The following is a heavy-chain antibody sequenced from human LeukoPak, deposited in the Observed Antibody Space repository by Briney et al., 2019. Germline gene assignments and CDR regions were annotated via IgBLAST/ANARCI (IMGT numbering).Heavy chain of an antibody. CDR3: AKGEYYYDSSGYKAEYFQH. Sequence: GGSLRLSRAASGFTFSSYGMHWVRQAPGKGLEWVAVIWYDGSNKYYADSVKGRFTISRDNSKNTLYLQMNSLRAEDTAVYYCAKGEYYYDSSGYKAEYFQHWGQGTLVTVSS. CDR2: IWYDGSNK. CDR1: GFTFSSYG. D-gene: IGHD3-22*01. V-gene: IGHV3-33*06. J-gene: IGHJ1*01.